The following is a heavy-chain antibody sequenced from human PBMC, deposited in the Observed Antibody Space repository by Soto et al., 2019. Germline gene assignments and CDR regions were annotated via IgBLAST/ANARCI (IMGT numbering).Heavy chain of an antibody. Sequence: SETLSLTCTVSGGSISSSSYYWGWIRQPPGKGLEWIGSIYYSGSTYYNPSLKSRVTISVDTSKNQFSLKLSSVTAADTAVYYCARRRSSSYGIDYWGQGTLVNVSS. J-gene: IGHJ4*02. V-gene: IGHV4-39*01. CDR3: ARRRSSSYGIDY. CDR1: GGSISSSSYY. D-gene: IGHD6-6*01. CDR2: IYYSGST.